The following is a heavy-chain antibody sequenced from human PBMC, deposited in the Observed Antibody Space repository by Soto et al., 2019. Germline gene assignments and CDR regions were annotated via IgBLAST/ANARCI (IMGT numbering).Heavy chain of an antibody. D-gene: IGHD5-18*01. Sequence: SVKVSFKASGDALSHYDFSLVRQVPGKGLEWMGGTTAILGTRDYAQKFQGRMTITSDESTTTSYMELNSLTSDDTAVYYCAAGASRDTGDHWGQGTLVTVSS. CDR1: GDALSHYD. J-gene: IGHJ4*02. CDR3: AAGASRDTGDH. V-gene: IGHV1-69*13. CDR2: TTAILGTR.